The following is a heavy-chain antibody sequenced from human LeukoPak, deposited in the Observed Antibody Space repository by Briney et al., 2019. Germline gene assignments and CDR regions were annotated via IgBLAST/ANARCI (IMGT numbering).Heavy chain of an antibody. CDR3: ARSHDYTNYVAP. CDR1: AYTFAALH. CDR2: INPNGGGT. Sequence: ASVKVSCKASAYTFAALHIHWVRQAPGQWLEWMGWINPNGGGTIYAPKFQGRVTMTRDTSITTAYMELNSLRSDDTAVYYCARSHDYTNYVAPWGQGTLVTVSS. J-gene: IGHJ5*02. V-gene: IGHV1-2*02. D-gene: IGHD4-11*01.